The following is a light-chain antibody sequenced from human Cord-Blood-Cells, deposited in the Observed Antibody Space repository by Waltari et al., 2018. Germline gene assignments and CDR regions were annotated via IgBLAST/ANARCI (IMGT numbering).Light chain of an antibody. CDR2: GAS. CDR1: QSVSSSY. J-gene: IGKJ4*01. Sequence: EIVLTQSPGTLSLSPGERATFSCRARQSVSSSYLAWYQQKPGQAPRLLIYGASSRATGIPDRFSGSGSGTDFTLTISRLEPEDFAVYYCQQYGSSPLTFGGGTKVEIK. CDR3: QQYGSSPLT. V-gene: IGKV3-20*01.